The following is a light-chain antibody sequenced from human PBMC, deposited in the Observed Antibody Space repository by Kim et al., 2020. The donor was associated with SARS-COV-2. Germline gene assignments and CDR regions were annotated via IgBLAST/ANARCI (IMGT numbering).Light chain of an antibody. Sequence: TLSLSPGERATLSCRASQSVSSSYLAWYQQKPGQAPRLLIYGASSRATGIPDRFSGSGSGTDFTLTISRLEPEDFAVYYCQQYATFGQGTKVYIK. CDR3: QQYAT. J-gene: IGKJ1*01. V-gene: IGKV3-20*01. CDR1: QSVSSSY. CDR2: GAS.